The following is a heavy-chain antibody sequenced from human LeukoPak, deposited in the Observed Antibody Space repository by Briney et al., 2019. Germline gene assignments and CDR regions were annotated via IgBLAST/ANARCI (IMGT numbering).Heavy chain of an antibody. CDR1: GFTFSRYW. D-gene: IGHD3-10*01. V-gene: IGHV3-7*01. Sequence: PGGSLRLSCAASGFTFSRYWMSWVRQAPGKGLEWVANIKQDGSETYYVDSVKGRFTISRDNAKNSLYLQMNSLRAEDTAVYYCAREVPTPPEYYFDYWGQGTLVTVSS. CDR2: IKQDGSET. J-gene: IGHJ4*02. CDR3: AREVPTPPEYYFDY.